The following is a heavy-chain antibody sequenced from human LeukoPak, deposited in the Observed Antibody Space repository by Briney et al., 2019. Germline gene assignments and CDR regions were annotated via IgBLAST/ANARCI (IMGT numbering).Heavy chain of an antibody. V-gene: IGHV5-10-1*01. J-gene: IGHJ4*02. CDR3: ARHPRGSGWFNYFDY. D-gene: IGHD6-19*01. CDR2: IDPSDSYT. Sequence: GESLKISGKGSGYSFTSYWITWVRQMPGKGLEWMGRIDPSDSYTNYSPSFQGHVTISADKSISTAYLQWSSLKASDTAMYYCARHPRGSGWFNYFDYWGQGTLVNVSS. CDR1: GYSFTSYW.